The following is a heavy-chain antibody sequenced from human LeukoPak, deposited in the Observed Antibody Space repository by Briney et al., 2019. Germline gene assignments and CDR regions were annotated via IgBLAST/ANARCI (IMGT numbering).Heavy chain of an antibody. Sequence: PGGSLRLSCAASGFTFSSYSMNWVRQAPGKGLEWVSGIIPSGGRTFYADSVKGRFTISRDNSKNTLYLQMNSLRAEDTAVYYCAKTYYYDSSGYLRRRNYWYFDLWGRGTLVTVAS. J-gene: IGHJ2*01. CDR3: AKTYYYDSSGYLRRRNYWYFDL. D-gene: IGHD3-22*01. V-gene: IGHV3-23*01. CDR1: GFTFSSYS. CDR2: IIPSGGRT.